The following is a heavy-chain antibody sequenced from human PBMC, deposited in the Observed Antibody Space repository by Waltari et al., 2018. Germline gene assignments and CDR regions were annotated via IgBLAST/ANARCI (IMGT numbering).Heavy chain of an antibody. CDR1: GGPFSTYA. CDR3: ARGGYYFDS. J-gene: IGHJ4*02. CDR2: ILPIFATP. Sequence: QVQLVQSGDEVKKPGSSVKVSCKASGGPFSTYAISWVRQAPGQGLEWMGGILPIFATPNYAQKFQGRVTITADKSTSTAYMELSSLRSEDTAVYYCARGGYYFDSWGQGTLVTVSS. V-gene: IGHV1-69*06. D-gene: IGHD3-16*01.